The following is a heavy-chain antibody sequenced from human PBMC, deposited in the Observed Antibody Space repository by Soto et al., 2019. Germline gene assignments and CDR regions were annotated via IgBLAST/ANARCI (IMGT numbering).Heavy chain of an antibody. V-gene: IGHV4-61*01. CDR2: TFVTGAT. CDR1: GEALGSGQSY. J-gene: IGHJ6*02. Sequence: QVQLQESGPGLVKSSETLSLICFVSGEALGSGQSYWNWIRQAPGKGLEWIGHTFVTGATKYSASLKSRVTMSVDPSKSQISLTLTSVTAADSATYFCARGRSDSAGSSFGRRMDVWGQGTTVTVSS. D-gene: IGHD3-10*01. CDR3: ARGRSDSAGSSFGRRMDV.